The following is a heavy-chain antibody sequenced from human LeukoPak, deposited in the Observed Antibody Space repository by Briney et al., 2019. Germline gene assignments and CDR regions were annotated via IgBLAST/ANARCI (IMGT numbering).Heavy chain of an antibody. CDR1: GYTFTSYG. Sequence: ASVKVSCKASGYTFTSYGTSWVRQAPGQGLEWMGWISAYNGNTNYAQKLQGRVTMTTDTSTSTAYMELRSLRSDDTAVYYCARVDGIAAASIFDYWGQGTLVTVSS. CDR3: ARVDGIAAASIFDY. V-gene: IGHV1-18*01. D-gene: IGHD6-13*01. CDR2: ISAYNGNT. J-gene: IGHJ4*02.